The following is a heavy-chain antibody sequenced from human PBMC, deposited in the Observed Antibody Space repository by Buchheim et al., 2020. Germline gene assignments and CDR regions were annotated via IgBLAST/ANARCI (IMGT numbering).Heavy chain of an antibody. V-gene: IGHV4-4*02. J-gene: IGHJ4*02. D-gene: IGHD1-1*01. CDR2: IYHSGST. CDR1: GGSISSGNW. Sequence: QVQLQESGPGLVKPSGTLSLTCVVSGGSISSGNWWSWVRQPPGKGLEYIGEIYHSGSTNYNPSLKSRGSITVEKSKNQLSPKLSSVTAADTAVYYCARWVELSGLDYWGQGTL. CDR3: ARWVELSGLDY.